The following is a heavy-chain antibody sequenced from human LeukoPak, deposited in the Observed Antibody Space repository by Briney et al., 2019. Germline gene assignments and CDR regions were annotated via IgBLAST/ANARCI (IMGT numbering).Heavy chain of an antibody. CDR3: ARDGGLDSSGPFDY. V-gene: IGHV3-30-3*01. Sequence: GGSLRLSCVASGFTFSDYVIHWVRQAPGKGLEWVAVISYDGSNKYYADSVKGRFTISRDNSKNTLYLQMNSLRAEDTAVYYCARDGGLDSSGPFDYWGQGTLVTVSS. CDR2: ISYDGSNK. J-gene: IGHJ4*02. D-gene: IGHD3-22*01. CDR1: GFTFSDYV.